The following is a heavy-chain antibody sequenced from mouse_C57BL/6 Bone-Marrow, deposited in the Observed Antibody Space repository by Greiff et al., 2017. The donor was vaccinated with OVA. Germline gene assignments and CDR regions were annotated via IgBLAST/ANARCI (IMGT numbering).Heavy chain of an antibody. V-gene: IGHV5-9-1*02. D-gene: IGHD1-1*01. CDR2: ISSGGEYN. Sequence: EVQLQQSGAGLVKPGASLKLSCAASGFAFSSYAMSWVRQTPEKRLEWVAYISSGGEYNYYADTVKGRSTIARDNARNTLYLQLSRLKSEDTDVYACSRLVEAMNYYVRGTAVTVTA. CDR1: GFAFSSYA. CDR3: SRLVEAMNY. J-gene: IGHJ4*01.